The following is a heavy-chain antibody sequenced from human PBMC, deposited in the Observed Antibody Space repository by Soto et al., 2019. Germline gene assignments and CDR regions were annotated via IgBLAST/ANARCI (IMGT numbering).Heavy chain of an antibody. D-gene: IGHD6-19*01. Sequence: GGSLRLSCAASGCTFSSYGMHWVRQAPGKGLEWVAVISYDGSNKYYADSVKGRFTISRDNSKNTLYLQMNSLRAEDTAVYYCARDTSVNNIAVAGTSSGMDVWGQGTTVTVSS. CDR1: GCTFSSYG. CDR3: ARDTSVNNIAVAGTSSGMDV. V-gene: IGHV3-30-3*01. CDR2: ISYDGSNK. J-gene: IGHJ6*02.